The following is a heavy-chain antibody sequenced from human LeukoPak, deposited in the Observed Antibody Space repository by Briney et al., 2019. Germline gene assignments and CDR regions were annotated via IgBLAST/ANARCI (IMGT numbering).Heavy chain of an antibody. J-gene: IGHJ4*02. CDR1: GFAFNTYS. Sequence: GGSLRLSCAASGFAFNTYSMHWVRQAPGKGLEWVAVISGDGGSENYADSVKGRFTISRDNSKNTLYVQMNSLKVEDTAVYYCARDHDILTGYYGSPGYWGQGTLVTVSS. V-gene: IGHV3-30*04. D-gene: IGHD3-9*01. CDR2: ISGDGGSE. CDR3: ARDHDILTGYYGSPGY.